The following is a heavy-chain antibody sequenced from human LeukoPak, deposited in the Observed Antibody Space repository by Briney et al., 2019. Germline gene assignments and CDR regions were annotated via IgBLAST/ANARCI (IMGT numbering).Heavy chain of an antibody. CDR1: GYTFTGYY. J-gene: IGHJ6*03. CDR2: INPNTGDT. D-gene: IGHD3-3*01. V-gene: IGHV1-2*06. Sequence: ASVKVSCKACGYTFTGYYMHWVRQAPGQGLEWVGRINPNTGDTNYAQKSQGRVTMTRDTSISTAYMELSSLRSEDTAVYYCARGRYDFWSGYSVYYYYYMDVWGKGTTVTVSS. CDR3: ARGRYDFWSGYSVYYYYYMDV.